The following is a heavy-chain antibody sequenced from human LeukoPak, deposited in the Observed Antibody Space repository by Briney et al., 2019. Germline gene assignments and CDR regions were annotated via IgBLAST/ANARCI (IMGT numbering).Heavy chain of an antibody. CDR3: ARTYSGDYGPNWFDP. Sequence: SETLSLTCAVYGGSFSGYYWSWIRQPAGKGLEWIGHIYTSGSTNYNPSLKSRVTMSVDTSKTQFSLKLSSVTAADTAVYYCARTYSGDYGPNWFDPWGQGTLVTVSS. J-gene: IGHJ5*02. V-gene: IGHV4-59*10. CDR1: GGSFSGYY. CDR2: IYTSGST. D-gene: IGHD4-17*01.